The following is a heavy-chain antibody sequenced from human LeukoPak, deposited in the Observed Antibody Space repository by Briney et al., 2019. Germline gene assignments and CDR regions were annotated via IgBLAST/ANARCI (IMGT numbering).Heavy chain of an antibody. CDR2: ISAYNGNT. J-gene: IGHJ6*03. CDR1: GYTFTSYG. CDR3: ARGTRINYYYYYMDV. Sequence: ASVKVSCKASGYTFTSYGISWVRQAPGQGLEWMGWISAYNGNTNYAQKFQGRVTMTRDTSISTAYMELSRLRSDDTAVYYCARGTRINYYYYYMDVWGKGTTVTVSS. V-gene: IGHV1-18*01.